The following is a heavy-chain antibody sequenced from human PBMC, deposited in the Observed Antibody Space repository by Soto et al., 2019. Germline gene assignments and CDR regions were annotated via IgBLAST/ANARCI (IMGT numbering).Heavy chain of an antibody. CDR3: ARVADTAMGHMDV. CDR1: GFTFSSYS. J-gene: IGHJ6*03. Sequence: GGSLRLSCAASGFTFSSYSMNWVRQAPGKGLEWVSYISSSSSTIYYADSVKGRFTISRDNAKNSLYLQMNSLRAEDTAVYYCARVADTAMGHMDVWGKGTTVTVSS. V-gene: IGHV3-48*01. CDR2: ISSSSSTI. D-gene: IGHD5-18*01.